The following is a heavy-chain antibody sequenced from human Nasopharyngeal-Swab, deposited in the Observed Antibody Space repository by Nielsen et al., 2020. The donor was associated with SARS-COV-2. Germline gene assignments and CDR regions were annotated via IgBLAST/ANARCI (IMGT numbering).Heavy chain of an antibody. Sequence: GESLKISCAASGFTVSSNYMSWVRQAPGKGLQWVSVIYNGGSTYYADSVKGRFTISRDNSKNTLYLQMNSLRAEDTAVYYCARDTYDRSGYYSGYWGQGTLVTVSS. CDR1: GFTVSSNY. D-gene: IGHD3-22*01. CDR2: IYNGGST. V-gene: IGHV3-66*01. J-gene: IGHJ4*02. CDR3: ARDTYDRSGYYSGY.